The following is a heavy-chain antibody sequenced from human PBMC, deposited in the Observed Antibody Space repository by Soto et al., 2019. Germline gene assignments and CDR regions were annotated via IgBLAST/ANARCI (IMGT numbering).Heavy chain of an antibody. V-gene: IGHV3-9*01. CDR3: VRSKGGYSYGTPFDY. J-gene: IGHJ4*02. Sequence: SLRLSCAAAGFTFDDYAMYWVRQELGKGLEWVSSISWNSGNIGYADSVKGRFTTSRDNAENSLYLQMNSLRPEDTALYYCVRSKGGYSYGTPFDYWGQGTLVTVSS. CDR1: GFTFDDYA. D-gene: IGHD5-18*01. CDR2: ISWNSGNI.